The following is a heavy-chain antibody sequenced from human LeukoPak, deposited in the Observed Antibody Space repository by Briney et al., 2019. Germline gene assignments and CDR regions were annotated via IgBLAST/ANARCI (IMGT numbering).Heavy chain of an antibody. CDR1: GGSISSYY. Sequence: PSETLSLTCTVSGGSISSYYWSWIRQPPGKGLEWIGYIYYSGSTNYNPSLKSRVTISVDTSKNQFSLKLSSVTAADTAVYYCARQALGYCSSTSCYPNWFDPWGQGTLVTVSS. CDR2: IYYSGST. V-gene: IGHV4-59*01. D-gene: IGHD2-2*01. CDR3: ARQALGYCSSTSCYPNWFDP. J-gene: IGHJ5*02.